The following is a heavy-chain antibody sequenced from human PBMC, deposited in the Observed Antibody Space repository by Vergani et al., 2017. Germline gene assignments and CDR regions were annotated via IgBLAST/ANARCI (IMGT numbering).Heavy chain of an antibody. Sequence: ELQLVESGGGLVQPGGSLRLSCAASGSTVSGNYMTWVRQAPGKGLEWVSHIYSGDETYYADSVKGRFTISRDNSKNTLYLQMNSLRAEDTAVYYCAKGDSIAVAGLVDYWGQGTLVTVSS. CDR1: GSTVSGNY. CDR2: IYSGDET. J-gene: IGHJ4*02. D-gene: IGHD6-19*01. V-gene: IGHV3-66*01. CDR3: AKGDSIAVAGLVDY.